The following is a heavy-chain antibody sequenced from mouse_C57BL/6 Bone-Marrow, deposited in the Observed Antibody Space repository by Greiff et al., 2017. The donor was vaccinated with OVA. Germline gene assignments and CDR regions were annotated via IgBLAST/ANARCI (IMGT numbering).Heavy chain of an antibody. V-gene: IGHV7-1*01. CDR1: GFTFSDFY. J-gene: IGHJ1*03. D-gene: IGHD2-4*01. CDR2: SRNKANDYTT. Sequence: EVNLVESGGGLVQSGRSLRLSCATSGFTFSDFYMEWVRQAPGKGLEWIAASRNKANDYTTEYSASVKGRFIGSRDTSQSILYLQMNALRAEDTAIYYCARGYDYSSYCYFDVWGTGTTVTVSS. CDR3: ARGYDYSSYCYFDV.